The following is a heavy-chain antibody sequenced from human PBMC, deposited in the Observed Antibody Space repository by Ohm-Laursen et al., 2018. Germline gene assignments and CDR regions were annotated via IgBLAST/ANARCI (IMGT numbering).Heavy chain of an antibody. V-gene: IGHV3-11*01. Sequence: GSLRLSCTASGFTFSDSYMSWIRQAPGKGLEWVSYIDISARTTYYADSVKGRFIIFRDNSKNTLYLQMNSLRAEDTAVYYCARGRYGLDYWGQGTLVTVSS. CDR2: IDISARTT. CDR1: GFTFSDSY. D-gene: IGHD3-10*01. CDR3: ARGRYGLDY. J-gene: IGHJ4*02.